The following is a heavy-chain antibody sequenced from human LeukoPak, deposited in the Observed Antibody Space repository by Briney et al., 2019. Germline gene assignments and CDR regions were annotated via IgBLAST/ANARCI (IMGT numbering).Heavy chain of an antibody. CDR2: ISAYNGNT. D-gene: IGHD3-10*01. Sequence: GASVKVSCKASGYTFTSYGISWVRQAPGKGLEWMGWISAYNGNTNYAQKLQGRVTMTTDTSTSTAYMELRSLRSDDTAVYYCARDTPITMVRGVTIDYWGQGTLVTVSS. CDR1: GYTFTSYG. J-gene: IGHJ4*02. CDR3: ARDTPITMVRGVTIDY. V-gene: IGHV1-18*01.